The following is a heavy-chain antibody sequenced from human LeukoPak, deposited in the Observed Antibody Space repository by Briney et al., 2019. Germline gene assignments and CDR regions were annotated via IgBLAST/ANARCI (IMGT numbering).Heavy chain of an antibody. J-gene: IGHJ4*02. D-gene: IGHD5-18*01. CDR1: GGTFSSHA. CDR3: ARDRGWAGYTYGFYY. V-gene: IGHV1-69*13. CDR2: IIPIFGTA. Sequence: ASVKVSCKASGGTFSSHAISWVRQAPGQGLEWMGGIIPIFGTAKYAQKFQGRVTITADESTSTAYMELSSLRSEDTAVYYCARDRGWAGYTYGFYYWGQGTLVTVSS.